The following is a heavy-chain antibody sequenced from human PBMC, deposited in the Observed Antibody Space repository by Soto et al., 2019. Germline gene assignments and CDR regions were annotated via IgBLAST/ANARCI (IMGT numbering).Heavy chain of an antibody. D-gene: IGHD6-19*01. CDR2: ISSDGSE. CDR1: GFTVSSNY. CDR3: ARDVSSGWYYFDY. Sequence: EVQLVESGGGLVQPGGSLRLSCAASGFTVSSNYMSWVRQAPGKGPEWVSVISSDGSEYYADSVKVRFTISRDNSKNTLYLQMNSLRAEDTAVYFCARDVSSGWYYFDYWGQGTLVTVSS. J-gene: IGHJ4*02. V-gene: IGHV3-66*01.